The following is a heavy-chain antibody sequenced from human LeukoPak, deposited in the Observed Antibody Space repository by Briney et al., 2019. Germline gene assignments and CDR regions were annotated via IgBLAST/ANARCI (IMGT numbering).Heavy chain of an antibody. D-gene: IGHD3-22*01. CDR1: GGSISSSNW. J-gene: IGHJ3*02. CDR3: ARGPYYYDSSGAFDI. Sequence: SGTLSLTCAVSGGSISSSNWWSWVRQPPGKGLEWIGEIYHSGSTNYNPSLKSRVTISVDKSKNQFSLKLSSVTAADTAVYYCARGPYYYDSSGAFDIWGQGTMVTVSS. CDR2: IYHSGST. V-gene: IGHV4-4*02.